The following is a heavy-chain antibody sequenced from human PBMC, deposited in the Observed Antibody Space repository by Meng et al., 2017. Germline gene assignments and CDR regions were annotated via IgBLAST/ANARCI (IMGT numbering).Heavy chain of an antibody. Sequence: QGRLVQAGAEVKKPGASVKVSCKASGYTFTGYYMHWVRQAPGQGLEWMGRINPNSGGTNYAQKFQGRVTMTRDTSISTAYMELSRLRSDDTAVYYCAREDSSGWYYFDYWGQGTLVTVSS. CDR2: INPNSGGT. CDR3: AREDSSGWYYFDY. V-gene: IGHV1-2*06. D-gene: IGHD6-19*01. J-gene: IGHJ4*02. CDR1: GYTFTGYY.